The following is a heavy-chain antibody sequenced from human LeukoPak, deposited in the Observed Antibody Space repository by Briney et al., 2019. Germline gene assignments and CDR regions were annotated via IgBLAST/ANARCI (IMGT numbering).Heavy chain of an antibody. CDR1: GFTFVDYS. D-gene: IGHD1-26*01. CDR3: ARRFSGSYSLYYYDY. Sequence: GGSLRLSCAASGFTFVDYSMSSVRQTPGKGLEWVSAISGSGGDRYDADSVRGRFTISRDNSTNTLHLLMNSLRAEDTAVYYCARRFSGSYSLYYYDYWGQGILVTVSS. V-gene: IGHV3-23*01. CDR2: ISGSGGDR. J-gene: IGHJ4*02.